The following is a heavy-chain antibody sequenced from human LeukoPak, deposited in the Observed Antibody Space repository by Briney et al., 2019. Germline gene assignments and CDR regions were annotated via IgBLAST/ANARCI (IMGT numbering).Heavy chain of an antibody. V-gene: IGHV3-21*03. J-gene: IGHJ4*02. D-gene: IGHD3-10*01. CDR1: GFTFSSYN. CDR3: ARDCWDYGSGSYCGIDY. CDR2: ITTSSNYI. Sequence: GGSLRLSCAASGFTFSSYNMNWVRQAPGKGLEWVSSITTSSNYIYYADSVKGRFTISRDNAKNSLYLQMNSLGAEDTTVYYCARDCWDYGSGSYCGIDYWGQGTLVTVSS.